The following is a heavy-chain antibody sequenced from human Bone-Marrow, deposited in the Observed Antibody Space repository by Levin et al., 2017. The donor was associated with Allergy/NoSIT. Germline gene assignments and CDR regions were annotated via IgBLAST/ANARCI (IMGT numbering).Heavy chain of an antibody. D-gene: IGHD3-22*01. CDR3: ARGGYYYDSSGYYYVSAFDI. CDR1: GFTVSSNY. CDR2: IYSGGST. V-gene: IGHV3-53*01. J-gene: IGHJ3*02. Sequence: GGSLRLSCAASGFTVSSNYMSWVRQAPGKGLEWVSVIYSGGSTYYADSVKGRFTISRDNSKNTLYLQMNSLRAEDTAVYYCARGGYYYDSSGYYYVSAFDIWGQGTMVTVSS.